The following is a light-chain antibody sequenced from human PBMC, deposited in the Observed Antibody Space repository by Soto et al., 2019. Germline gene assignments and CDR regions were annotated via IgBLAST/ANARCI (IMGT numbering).Light chain of an antibody. CDR1: QSISTY. CDR2: AAS. J-gene: IGKJ4*01. Sequence: DIQMTQSPSSLSASVGDRVTITCRASQSISTYLNWYQQKPGKAPNLLIFAASNLQSGVSSRFSGRGSATDFTLTISSLQPEDFATYYCQQSYNLPLTFGGGTKVDI. V-gene: IGKV1-39*01. CDR3: QQSYNLPLT.